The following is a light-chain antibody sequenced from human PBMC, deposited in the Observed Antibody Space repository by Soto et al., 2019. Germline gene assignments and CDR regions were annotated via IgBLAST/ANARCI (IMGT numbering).Light chain of an antibody. J-gene: IGLJ3*02. CDR3: QSYHNSLSGWV. CDR1: SSNIGAGYD. CDR2: GNT. Sequence: QSVLTQPPSVSGAPGQRVTISCTGSSSNIGAGYDIHWYQQLPGTAPKLLVYGNTHRPSGVPDRFSGSKSGTSASLAITGLQAEDEAHYYCQSYHNSLSGWVFGGGTKVTVL. V-gene: IGLV1-40*01.